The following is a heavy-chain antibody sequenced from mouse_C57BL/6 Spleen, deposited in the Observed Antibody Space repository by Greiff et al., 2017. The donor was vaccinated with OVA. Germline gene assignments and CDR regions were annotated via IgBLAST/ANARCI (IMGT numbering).Heavy chain of an antibody. CDR1: GYAFTNYL. CDR3: ARSGYGSSYDYFDY. V-gene: IGHV1-54*01. J-gene: IGHJ2*01. Sequence: QVQLKESGAELVRPGTSVKVSCKASGYAFTNYLIEWVKQRPGQGLEWIGVINPGSGGTNYNEKFKGKATLTADKSSSTAYMQLSSLTSEDSAVYFCARSGYGSSYDYFDYWGQGTTLTVSS. CDR2: INPGSGGT. D-gene: IGHD1-1*01.